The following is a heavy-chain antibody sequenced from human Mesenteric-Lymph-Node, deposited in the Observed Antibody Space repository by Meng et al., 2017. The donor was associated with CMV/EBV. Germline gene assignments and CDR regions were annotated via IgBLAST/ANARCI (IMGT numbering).Heavy chain of an antibody. J-gene: IGHJ4*02. D-gene: IGHD2-2*01. Sequence: FTGYLKNWVRQAPRQGLEWMGRIDPNSGGTNYARKYEDRVTMTMDTSISTAYMELSRLISDDTAVYYCASSGDIVVVPAASEYYFDYWGQGTLVTVSS. V-gene: IGHV1-2*06. CDR3: ASSGDIVVVPAASEYYFDY. CDR1: FTGYL. CDR2: IDPNSGGT.